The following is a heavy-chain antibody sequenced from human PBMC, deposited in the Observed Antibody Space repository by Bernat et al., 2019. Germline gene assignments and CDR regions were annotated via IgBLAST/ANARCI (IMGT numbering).Heavy chain of an antibody. V-gene: IGHV3-48*03. CDR2: ISGSINVI. Sequence: EVQLVESGGGLVQPGGSLRLSCTASGFTFSSHEMNWVRQAPGKGLEWVSHISGSINVIYYADSVKGRFTISRDNAKNSLYLQMNSLRAEDTATYYCTRGWQPHLDYWGQGTLVTVSS. D-gene: IGHD5-24*01. J-gene: IGHJ4*02. CDR3: TRGWQPHLDY. CDR1: GFTFSSHE.